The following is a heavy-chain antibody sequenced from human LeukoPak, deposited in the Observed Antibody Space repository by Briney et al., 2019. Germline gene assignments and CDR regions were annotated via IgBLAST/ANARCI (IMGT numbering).Heavy chain of an antibody. CDR2: SSGSGLST. D-gene: IGHD3-10*01. CDR1: GFTFSSYA. CDR3: ARFFGSGSPFDP. J-gene: IGHJ5*02. V-gene: IGHV3-23*01. Sequence: GGSLRLSCAGSGFTFSSYAMNSVRRAPGRGLEWVSTSSGSGLSTYFADSVKGRFTISRDNSTNTLSLQMNGLRTEDTAVCHCARFFGSGSPFDPWGQGTLVTVAS.